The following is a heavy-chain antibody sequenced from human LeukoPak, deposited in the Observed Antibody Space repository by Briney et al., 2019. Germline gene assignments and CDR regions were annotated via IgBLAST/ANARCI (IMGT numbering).Heavy chain of an antibody. V-gene: IGHV4-4*09. CDR2: TFSSGDT. D-gene: IGHD3-3*01. CDR3: ARGHYDFNA. Sequence: PSETLSLTCTVSGGSVINYYWSWIRRPPGKGLEWIAYTFSSGDTFSSGDTNYNPSLKSRVTISVDTSNNQFSLTLTSVTAADTAVYFCARGHYDFNAWGQGILVTVSS. CDR1: GGSVINYY. J-gene: IGHJ5*02.